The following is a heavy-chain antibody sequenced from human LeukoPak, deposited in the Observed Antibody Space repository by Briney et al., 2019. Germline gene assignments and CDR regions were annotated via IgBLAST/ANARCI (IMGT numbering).Heavy chain of an antibody. J-gene: IGHJ4*02. CDR1: GYTFTSYF. CDR2: ISGDTGNT. CDR3: ARDDSSLSDY. V-gene: IGHV1-18*04. D-gene: IGHD6-13*01. Sequence: ASVKVSCKASGYTFTSYFLHWVRQAPGQGLEWMGWISGDTGNTNYAQKLQGRVTMTTDTSTSTAYMELRSLRSDDTAVYYCARDDSSLSDYWGQGTLVTVSS.